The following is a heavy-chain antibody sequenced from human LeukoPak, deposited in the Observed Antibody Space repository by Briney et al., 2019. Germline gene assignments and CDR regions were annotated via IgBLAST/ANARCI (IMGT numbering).Heavy chain of an antibody. CDR3: ARHAEYNSGWHFYLDH. D-gene: IGHD6-19*01. CDR1: GVSTTNGIYY. Sequence: SETLSLTCTVSGVSTTNGIYYWAWIRQPPGKGLEWIGSVHNVGSTYYNLSLRSRVTMSLDTSKNQFSLRLNSVTAADTAVYYCARHAEYNSGWHFYLDHWGQGILVTVSS. V-gene: IGHV4-39*01. CDR2: VHNVGST. J-gene: IGHJ4*02.